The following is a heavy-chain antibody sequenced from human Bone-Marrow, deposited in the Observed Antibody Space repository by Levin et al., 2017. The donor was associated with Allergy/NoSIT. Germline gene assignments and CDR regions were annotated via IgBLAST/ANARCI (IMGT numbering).Heavy chain of an antibody. CDR1: GFTFSSYG. Sequence: PGESLKISCAASGFTFSSYGMHWVRQAPGKGLEWVAVISYDGSNKYYADSVKGRFTISRDNSKNTLYLQMNSLRAEDTAVYYCAKDYRPKISSHFFDYWGQGTLVTVSS. J-gene: IGHJ4*02. D-gene: IGHD3-16*02. CDR3: AKDYRPKISSHFFDY. V-gene: IGHV3-30*18. CDR2: ISYDGSNK.